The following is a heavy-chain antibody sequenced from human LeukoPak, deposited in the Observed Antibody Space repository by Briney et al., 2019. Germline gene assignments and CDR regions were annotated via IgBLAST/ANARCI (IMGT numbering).Heavy chain of an antibody. V-gene: IGHV3-23*01. Sequence: GGSLRLSCAASGFTFSSYAMSWVRQAPGKGVEWVSAISGSGGSTYYADSVKGRFTISRDNSKNTLYLQMNSLRAEDTAVYYCATNPKYSSYYWGQGTLVTVSS. J-gene: IGHJ4*02. CDR2: ISGSGGST. D-gene: IGHD6-6*01. CDR1: GFTFSSYA. CDR3: ATNPKYSSYY.